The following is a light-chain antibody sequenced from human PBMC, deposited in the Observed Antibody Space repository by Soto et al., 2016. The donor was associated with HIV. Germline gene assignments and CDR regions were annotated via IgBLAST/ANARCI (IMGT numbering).Light chain of an antibody. Sequence: SSELTQDPAVSVALGQTVRITCQGDSLRSYYASWYQQKPGQAPVLVIYGKNNRPSGIPDRFSGSSSGNTASLTITGAQAEDEADYYCNSRDSSDNHWVFGGGTKADRP. J-gene: IGLJ3*02. CDR3: NSRDSSDNHWV. CDR2: GKN. CDR1: SLRSYY. V-gene: IGLV3-19*01.